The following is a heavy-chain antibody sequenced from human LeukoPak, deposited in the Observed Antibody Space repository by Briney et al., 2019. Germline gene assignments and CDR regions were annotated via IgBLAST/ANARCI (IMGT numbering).Heavy chain of an antibody. D-gene: IGHD2-15*01. Sequence: PGGSLRLSYAASGFTFSTYDMNWVRQAPGKGLEWVAIIWYDGSNKYYAEPVKGRFTISRDNSKNTLYLQMNSLRAEDTAVYYCARISCSGGSCRSYSYNGEDVWGQGTTVTVSS. V-gene: IGHV3-33*08. J-gene: IGHJ6*02. CDR2: IWYDGSNK. CDR3: ARISCSGGSCRSYSYNGEDV. CDR1: GFTFSTYD.